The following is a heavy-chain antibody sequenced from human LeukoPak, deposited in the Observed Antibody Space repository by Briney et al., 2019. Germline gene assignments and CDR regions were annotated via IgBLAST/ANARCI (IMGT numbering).Heavy chain of an antibody. CDR1: GFTFSSYS. CDR3: ARPMEGFSGSGRWFFDY. Sequence: GGSLRLSCAASGFTFSSYSMNWVRQAPGKGLEWVSFISSSSSYKYADSVKGRFTISRDNVKNSLYLQMNSLRVEDTAVYYCARPMEGFSGSGRWFFDYWGQGTLVTVSS. D-gene: IGHD3-10*01. CDR2: ISSSSSY. V-gene: IGHV3-21*01. J-gene: IGHJ4*02.